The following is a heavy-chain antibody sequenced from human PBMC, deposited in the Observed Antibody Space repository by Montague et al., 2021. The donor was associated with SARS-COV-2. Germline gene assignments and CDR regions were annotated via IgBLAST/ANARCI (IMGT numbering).Heavy chain of an antibody. CDR3: ARGLGYTSMFRFFDY. Sequence: SETLSLTCAVYGASFSGYHWTWIRQSPGRGLEWIGEVIHSGKTSYNPSLQSRLTMSIDTSKNHFSLNLTSVAAADTGVYYCARGLGYTSMFRFFDYWGHGAQVTVSS. CDR2: VIHSGKT. D-gene: IGHD2-2*02. V-gene: IGHV4-34*10. J-gene: IGHJ4*01. CDR1: GASFSGYH.